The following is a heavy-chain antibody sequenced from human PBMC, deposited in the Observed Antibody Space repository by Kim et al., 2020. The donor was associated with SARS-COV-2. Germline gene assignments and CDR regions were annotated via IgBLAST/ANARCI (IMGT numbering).Heavy chain of an antibody. D-gene: IGHD6-13*01. J-gene: IGHJ4*02. V-gene: IGHV3-11*05. CDR1: GFTFSAYY. CDR3: ARVARQQQVEAGFDY. CDR2: ISGSSRCT. Sequence: GGSLRLSCAASGFTFSAYYMSWIRQAPGKGLEWVSYISGSSRCTYYANSVKGRFTISRDNAKNSLYLQMNSLRLEDTAVYFCARVARQQQVEAGFDYWGQGTLVSVSS.